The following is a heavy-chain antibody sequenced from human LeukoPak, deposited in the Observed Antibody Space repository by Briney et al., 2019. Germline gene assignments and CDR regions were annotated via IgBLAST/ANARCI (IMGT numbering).Heavy chain of an antibody. CDR2: IYYSGST. CDR1: GGSISSSSYY. D-gene: IGHD3-9*01. CDR3: ARDFDMYYFDY. J-gene: IGHJ4*02. Sequence: PSETLPLTCTVSGGSISSSSYYWGWIRQPPGKGLEWIGSIYYSGSTYYNPSLKSRVTISVDTSKNQFSLKLSSVIAADTAVYYCARDFDMYYFDYWGQGTLVTVSS. V-gene: IGHV4-39*07.